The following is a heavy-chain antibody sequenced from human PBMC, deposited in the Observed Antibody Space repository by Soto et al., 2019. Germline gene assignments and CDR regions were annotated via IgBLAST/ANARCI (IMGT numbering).Heavy chain of an antibody. J-gene: IGHJ6*02. Sequence: QVQLQESGPGLVKPSETLSLTCTVSGGSISYSYWSWIRQPPGKGLEWIGYIYFSGSTSYNPSLKSRVTLSVDTSKNQFSLKLTSVTAADTAVYYCARDSGTYYEATYYSSYGMDVWGQGTTVSVSS. CDR1: GGSISYSY. D-gene: IGHD1-26*01. V-gene: IGHV4-59*01. CDR2: IYFSGST. CDR3: ARDSGTYYEATYYSSYGMDV.